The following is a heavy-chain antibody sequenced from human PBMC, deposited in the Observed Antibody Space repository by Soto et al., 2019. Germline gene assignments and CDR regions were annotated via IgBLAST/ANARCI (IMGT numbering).Heavy chain of an antibody. CDR2: IYANGNS. V-gene: IGHV4-4*07. CDR3: ARGAGPPWFDP. CDR1: GGSISSYY. Sequence: SETLSLTYTVSGGSISSYYWSWIRQPAGKGLEWIGRIYANGNSDYNPSLKSRVTVSIDTSKNQFSLKVTSVTAADTAVYYCARGAGPPWFDPWGQGTLVTVSS. J-gene: IGHJ5*02.